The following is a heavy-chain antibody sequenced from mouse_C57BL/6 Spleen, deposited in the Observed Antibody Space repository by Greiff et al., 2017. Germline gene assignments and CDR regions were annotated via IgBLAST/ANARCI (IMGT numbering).Heavy chain of an antibody. V-gene: IGHV1-58*01. CDR2: IYIGNGYT. D-gene: IGHD2-4*01. CDR1: GYTFTSYG. CDR3: ARRPYSYDYDAFDY. J-gene: IGHJ2*01. Sequence: EVKLMESGAELVRPGSSVKMSCKTSGYTFTSYGINWVKQRPGQGLEWIGYIYIGNGYTEYNEKFKGKATLTSDTSSSTAYMQLSSLTSEDSAIYFCARRPYSYDYDAFDYWGQGTTLTVSS.